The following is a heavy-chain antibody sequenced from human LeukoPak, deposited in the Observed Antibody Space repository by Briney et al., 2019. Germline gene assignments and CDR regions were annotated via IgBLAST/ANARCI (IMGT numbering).Heavy chain of an antibody. V-gene: IGHV1-3*01. Sequence: ASVKVSCKASGYIFTKYVVHWVRQAPGQRPEWMGWIKAGNGDTKYSQNFQGRLTITRDTSASTVYMELSSLTSEDTALYYCARDDCGDTCYQGGSWGQGTLVTVSS. CDR3: ARDDCGDTCYQGGS. CDR2: IKAGNGDT. CDR1: GYIFTKYV. J-gene: IGHJ4*02. D-gene: IGHD2-21*01.